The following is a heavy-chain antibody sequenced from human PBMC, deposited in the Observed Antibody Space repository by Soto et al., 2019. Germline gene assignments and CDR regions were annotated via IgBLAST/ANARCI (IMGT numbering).Heavy chain of an antibody. D-gene: IGHD2-15*01. CDR2: IYYTGST. Sequence: SETLSLTCSVFGGSINSYYRIWIRQPPGKGLEWIAYIYYTGSTNYNPSLEGRVSISVDTSNNQFSLKLMSVTAADTAIYFCARVSNVYAGSGAFDYWGQGTMVTVSS. V-gene: IGHV4-59*01. CDR1: GGSINSYY. CDR3: ARVSNVYAGSGAFDY. J-gene: IGHJ4*02.